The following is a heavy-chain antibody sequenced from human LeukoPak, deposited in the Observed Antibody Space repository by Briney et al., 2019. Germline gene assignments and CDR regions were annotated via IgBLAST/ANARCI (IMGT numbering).Heavy chain of an antibody. V-gene: IGHV3-23*01. D-gene: IGHD1-1*01. CDR3: AKDGTGSGDLDY. CDR2: ISATSGYT. J-gene: IGHJ4*02. Sequence: PSETRSLTCTVSGGSISSRTYNWGWARQAPGKGLEWVSEISATSGYTDYTDSVEGRFTISRDNSKNTLYLQMDSLRVEDTALYYCAKDGTGSGDLDYWGQGTLVTVSS. CDR1: GGSISSRTYN.